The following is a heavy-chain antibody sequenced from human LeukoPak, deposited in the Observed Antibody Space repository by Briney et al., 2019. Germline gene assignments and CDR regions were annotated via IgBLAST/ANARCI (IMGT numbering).Heavy chain of an antibody. J-gene: IGHJ6*03. CDR3: ARDSYGSGSYWFYYYYYMDV. V-gene: IGHV1-69*13. CDR2: IIPIFGTA. CDR1: GGTFSSYA. D-gene: IGHD3-10*01. Sequence: SVTVSSKASGGTFSSYAISWVRQAPGQGLEWMGGIIPIFGTANYAQKFQGRVTITADESTSTAYMELSSLRSEDTAVYYCARDSYGSGSYWFYYYYYMDVWGKGTTVTISS.